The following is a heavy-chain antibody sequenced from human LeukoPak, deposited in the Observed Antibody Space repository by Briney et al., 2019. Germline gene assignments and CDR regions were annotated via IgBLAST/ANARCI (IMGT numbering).Heavy chain of an antibody. CDR2: IIPIFGTA. CDR3: ACSRYYYGSGTYFDC. J-gene: IGHJ4*02. D-gene: IGHD3-10*01. V-gene: IGHV1-69*06. CDR1: GATFSSYA. Sequence: SVKVSCKASGATFSSYAISWVRQAPGQGLEWMGGIIPIFGTANSDQTFPVRGTITASKSTSTDYMERSSMRSEYTAVYYCACSRYYYGSGTYFDCWGQGTLVTVSS.